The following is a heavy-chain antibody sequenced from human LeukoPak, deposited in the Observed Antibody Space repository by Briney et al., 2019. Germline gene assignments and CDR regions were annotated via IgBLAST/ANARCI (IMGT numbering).Heavy chain of an antibody. Sequence: SETLSLTCTVSGGSISSYYWSWIRQPPGKGLEWIGYIYYSGSTNYNPSLKSRVTMSVDTSKNQFSLKLSSVTAADTAVYYCARVVFSSWYQYYYYYMDVWGKGTTVTISS. CDR1: GGSISSYY. CDR2: IYYSGST. V-gene: IGHV4-59*12. J-gene: IGHJ6*03. CDR3: ARVVFSSWYQYYYYYMDV. D-gene: IGHD6-13*01.